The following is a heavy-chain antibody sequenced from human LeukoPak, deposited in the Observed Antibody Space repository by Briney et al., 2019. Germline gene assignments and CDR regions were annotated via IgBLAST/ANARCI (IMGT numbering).Heavy chain of an antibody. Sequence: GGSLRLSCAASGFTFSDYYMSWIRQAPGKGLEWVSYISSSGSTIYYADSVKGRFTISRDNSKNTLYLQMNSLRAEDTAVYYCAKEGRWLQSDYFDYWGQGTLVTVSS. CDR2: ISSSGSTI. J-gene: IGHJ4*02. V-gene: IGHV3-11*01. CDR1: GFTFSDYY. CDR3: AKEGRWLQSDYFDY. D-gene: IGHD5-12*01.